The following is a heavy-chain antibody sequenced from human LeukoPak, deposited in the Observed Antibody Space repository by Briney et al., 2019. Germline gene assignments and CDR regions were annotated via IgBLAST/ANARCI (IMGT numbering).Heavy chain of an antibody. CDR3: ARDRPYSGYGSY. CDR1: GFTFSSYS. V-gene: IGHV3-21*01. D-gene: IGHD5-12*01. CDR2: ISSSSSYI. Sequence: GGSLRLSCAASGFTFSSYSMNWVRQAPGKGLEWVSPISSSSSYIYYADSVKGRFTISRDNAKNSLYLQMNSLRAEDTAVYYCARDRPYSGYGSYWGQGTLVTVSS. J-gene: IGHJ4*02.